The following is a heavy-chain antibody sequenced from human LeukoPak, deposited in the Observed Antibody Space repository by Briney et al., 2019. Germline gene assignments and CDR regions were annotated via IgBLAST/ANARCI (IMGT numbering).Heavy chain of an antibody. CDR2: TYPGDSDT. CDR1: GHSFTSYW. V-gene: IGHV5-51*01. CDR3: ARRGWGSYESSGFNWFDP. D-gene: IGHD3-22*01. Sequence: GESLKISCKGSGHSFTSYWIGWVRQMPGKGLEWMGITYPGDSDTRYSPSFQGQVTFSVDKSISTAYLQWSSLKASDSAMYYCARRGWGSYESSGFNWFDPWGQGTLVTVSS. J-gene: IGHJ5*02.